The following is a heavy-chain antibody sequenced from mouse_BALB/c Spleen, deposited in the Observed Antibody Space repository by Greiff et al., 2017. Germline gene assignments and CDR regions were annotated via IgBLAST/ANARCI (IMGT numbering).Heavy chain of an antibody. CDR1: GYSFTGYF. J-gene: IGHJ2*01. Sequence: EVKLQESGPELVKPGASVKISCKASGYSFTGYFMNWVMQSHGKSLEWIGRINPYNGDTFYNQKFKGKATLTVDKSSSTAHMELRSLASEDSAVYYCARGRYFDYWGQGTTLTVSS. CDR2: INPYNGDT. V-gene: IGHV1-20*02. CDR3: ARGRYFDY.